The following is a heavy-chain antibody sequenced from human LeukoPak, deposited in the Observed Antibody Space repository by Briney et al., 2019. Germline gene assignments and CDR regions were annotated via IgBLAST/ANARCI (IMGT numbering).Heavy chain of an antibody. V-gene: IGHV3-33*08. J-gene: IGHJ4*02. CDR2: IWYDGTNK. D-gene: IGHD2-21*02. CDR1: GFTFSNAW. Sequence: GGSLRLSCAASGFTFSNAWMNWVRQAPGKGLEWVAVIWYDGTNKYYADSVKGRFTISRDNSKNTLYLQMNSLRAGDTAVYYCARDLSDGVVTAIAHYWGQGTLVTVSS. CDR3: ARDLSDGVVTAIAHY.